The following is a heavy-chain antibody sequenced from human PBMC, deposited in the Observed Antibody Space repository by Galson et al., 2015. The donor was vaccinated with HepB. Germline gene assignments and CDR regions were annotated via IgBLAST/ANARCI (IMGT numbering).Heavy chain of an antibody. CDR3: ARGYSSGWYGVGRN. J-gene: IGHJ4*02. D-gene: IGHD6-19*01. CDR2: IIPILGIA. V-gene: IGHV1-69*02. Sequence: SVKVSCKASGGTFSSYTISWVRQAPGQGLEWMGRIIPILGIANYAQKFQGRVTITADKSISTAYMELSRLRSDDTAVYYCARGYSSGWYGVGRNWGQGTLATVSS. CDR1: GGTFSSYT.